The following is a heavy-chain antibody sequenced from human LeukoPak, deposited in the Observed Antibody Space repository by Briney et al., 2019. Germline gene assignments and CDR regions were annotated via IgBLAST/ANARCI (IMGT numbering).Heavy chain of an antibody. CDR3: AREIAAAGTNYFDY. CDR1: GFTFSSYS. D-gene: IGHD6-13*01. J-gene: IGHJ4*02. V-gene: IGHV3-21*01. Sequence: PGGSLRLSCAASGFTFSSYSMNWVRQAPGKGLEWVSSISSSSSYIYYADSVKGRFTISRDNAKNSLYLQMNSLRAEDTAVYYCAREIAAAGTNYFDYWGQGTLVTVSS. CDR2: ISSSSSYI.